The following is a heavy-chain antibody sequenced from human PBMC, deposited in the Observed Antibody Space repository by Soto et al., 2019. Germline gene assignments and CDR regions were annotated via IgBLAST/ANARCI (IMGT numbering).Heavy chain of an antibody. V-gene: IGHV4-39*01. Sequence: SETLSLTCTVSGGSISSSSYYWGWIRQPPGKGLEWIGSIYYSGSTYYNPSLKSRVTISVDTSKNQFSLKLSSVTAADTAVYYCARHKVAVRYYGSGRAYYYYMDVWGKGTTVTVSS. D-gene: IGHD3-10*01. CDR2: IYYSGST. CDR1: GGSISSSSYY. J-gene: IGHJ6*03. CDR3: ARHKVAVRYYGSGRAYYYYMDV.